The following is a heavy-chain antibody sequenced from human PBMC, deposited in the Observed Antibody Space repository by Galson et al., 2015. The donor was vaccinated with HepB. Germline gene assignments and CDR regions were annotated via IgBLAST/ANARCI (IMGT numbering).Heavy chain of an antibody. CDR1: GFIFNTYW. J-gene: IGHJ4*02. D-gene: IGHD1-26*01. V-gene: IGHV3-7*03. Sequence: SLRLSCAASGFIFNTYWMTWVRQAPGKGLEWVANINPDRSEKRYVESVEGRFTVSRDNAKNSLYLQMNSLRAEDTAVYYCARDPTRRFDYWGQGTLVTVSS. CDR3: ARDPTRRFDY. CDR2: INPDRSEK.